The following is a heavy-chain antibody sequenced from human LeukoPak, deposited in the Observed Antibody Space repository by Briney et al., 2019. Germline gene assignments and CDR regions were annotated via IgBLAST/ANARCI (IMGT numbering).Heavy chain of an antibody. D-gene: IGHD2-2*01. Sequence: SETLSLTCAVYGWSFNDYYWNWIRQPPGKGLEWIGEINARGDTNFNPSLKSRVTISVDTSKSQFSLRLTSMIAADTAVYYCARGQVPAARGYNWFDPWGQGPVITVSS. J-gene: IGHJ5*02. CDR2: INARGDT. CDR1: GWSFNDYY. CDR3: ARGQVPAARGYNWFDP. V-gene: IGHV4-34*01.